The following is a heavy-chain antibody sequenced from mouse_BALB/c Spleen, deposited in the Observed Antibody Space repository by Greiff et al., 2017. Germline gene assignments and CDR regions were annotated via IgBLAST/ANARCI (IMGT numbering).Heavy chain of an antibody. CDR1: GFSLTSYG. D-gene: IGHD1-2*01. CDR3: GKKVPHYYGENAMDY. CDR2: IWRGGST. V-gene: IGHV2-5-1*01. Sequence: QVQLQQSGPSLVQPSQSLSITCTVSGFSLTSYGVHWVRQSPGKGLEWLGVIWRGGSTDYNAAFMSRLSITKDDSKSRVFFKMNSLQADDTAIYYCGKKVPHYYGENAMDYWGQGTSVTVSS. J-gene: IGHJ4*01.